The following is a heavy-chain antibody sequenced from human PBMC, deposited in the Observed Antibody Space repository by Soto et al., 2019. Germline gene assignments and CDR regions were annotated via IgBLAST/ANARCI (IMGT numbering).Heavy chain of an antibody. Sequence: GASVKVSCKASGYTFTNYGISWVRQAPGQGLEWMGWISAYNGNTKYAQKLQGRVTMTTDTSTSTAYMELRSLRSDDTAVYYCARGVGSGSYYNQYNLFDPSGQGTLVTGSS. D-gene: IGHD3-10*01. V-gene: IGHV1-18*01. CDR3: ARGVGSGSYYNQYNLFDP. J-gene: IGHJ5*02. CDR1: GYTFTNYG. CDR2: ISAYNGNT.